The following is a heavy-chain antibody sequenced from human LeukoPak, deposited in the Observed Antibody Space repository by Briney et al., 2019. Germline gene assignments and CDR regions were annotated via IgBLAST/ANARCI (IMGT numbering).Heavy chain of an antibody. CDR1: GGTFSSYA. J-gene: IGHJ4*02. V-gene: IGHV1-69*06. D-gene: IGHD6-19*01. CDR3: ARARSGYSSGPYYFDY. CDR2: IIPIFGTA. Sequence: ASVKVSCKASGGTFSSYAISWVRQAPGQGLEWMGGIIPIFGTANCAQKFQGRVTITADKSTSTAYMELSSLRSEDTAVYYCARARSGYSSGPYYFDYWGQGTLVTVSS.